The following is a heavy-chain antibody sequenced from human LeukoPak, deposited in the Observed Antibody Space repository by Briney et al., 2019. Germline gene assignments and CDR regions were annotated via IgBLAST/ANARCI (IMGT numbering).Heavy chain of an antibody. CDR2: IYTSGST. CDR1: GGSISSGSYY. D-gene: IGHD2-15*01. V-gene: IGHV4-61*02. CDR3: ARVQRQYCSGGSCYSDQYYYYYGMDV. Sequence: PSQTLSLTCTVSGGSISSGSYYWSWIRQPAGKGLEWIGRIYTSGSTNYNPSLKSRVTISVDTSKNQFSLKLSSVTAADTAVYYCARVQRQYCSGGSCYSDQYYYYYGMDVWGQGTTVTVFS. J-gene: IGHJ6*02.